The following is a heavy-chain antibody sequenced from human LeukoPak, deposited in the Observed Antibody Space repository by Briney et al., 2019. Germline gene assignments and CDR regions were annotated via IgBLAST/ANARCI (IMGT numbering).Heavy chain of an antibody. CDR3: ARDRGVAGGNAFDI. CDR1: GGSISGYY. J-gene: IGHJ3*02. Sequence: KSSETLSLTCTVSGGSISGYYWSWIRQPPGKGLEWIGYIYYSGSTNYNPSLKSRVTISVDTSKDQFSLKLSSVTAADTAVYYCARDRGVAGGNAFDIWGQGTMVTVSS. V-gene: IGHV4-59*01. D-gene: IGHD6-19*01. CDR2: IYYSGST.